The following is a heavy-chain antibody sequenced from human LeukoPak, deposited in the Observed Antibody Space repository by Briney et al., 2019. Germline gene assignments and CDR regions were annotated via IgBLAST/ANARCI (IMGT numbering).Heavy chain of an antibody. V-gene: IGHV3-53*01. Sequence: GGSLRLSCAASGFTVSSSYMSWVHQAPGKGLEWVSLIYSGGSTYYADSVKGRFTISRDNSKNTLYLQMNSLRPEDTAVYYCAKGYNHAYEYWGQGTLVTVSS. CDR2: IYSGGST. CDR3: AKGYNHAYEY. D-gene: IGHD5-18*01. J-gene: IGHJ4*02. CDR1: GFTVSSSY.